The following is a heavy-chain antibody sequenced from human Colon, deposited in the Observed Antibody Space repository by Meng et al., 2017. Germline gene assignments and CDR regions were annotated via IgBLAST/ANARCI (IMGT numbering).Heavy chain of an antibody. CDR3: ARGPTTYFDY. Sequence: QVQLQGSGPGLVNPQKTPSRTWPFSGGTIRSGEYYWSWIRQPPGKGLEWIWYIYYSGSTYYNPSLKSRVTISVDTSKNQFSLKLSSVTAADTAVYYCARGPTTYFDYWGQGTLVTVSS. CDR2: IYYSGST. D-gene: IGHD4-17*01. V-gene: IGHV4-30-4*01. CDR1: GGTIRSGEYY. J-gene: IGHJ4*02.